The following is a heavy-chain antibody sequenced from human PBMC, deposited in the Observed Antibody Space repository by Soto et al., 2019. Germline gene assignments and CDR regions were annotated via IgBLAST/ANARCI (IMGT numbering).Heavy chain of an antibody. J-gene: IGHJ6*03. V-gene: IGHV3-33*01. Sequence: GGSLRLSCAASGFTFSSYGMHWVRQAPGKGLEWVAVIWYDGSNKYYADSVKGRFTISRDNSKNTLYLQMNSLRAEDTAVYCCAREPEKDYYYMDVWGKGTTVTVSS. CDR3: AREPEKDYYYMDV. CDR1: GFTFSSYG. CDR2: IWYDGSNK.